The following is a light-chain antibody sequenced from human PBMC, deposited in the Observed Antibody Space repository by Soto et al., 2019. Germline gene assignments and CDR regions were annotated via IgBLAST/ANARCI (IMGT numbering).Light chain of an antibody. Sequence: DIQMAQSPSSLSASIGDRVTITCRASQGISEYLAWYQQSPGNAPNLLIYGASILQSGVPSRFSGSGSGTHFTLTISSLQPEDVATYYCHSYNSIPRTFGQGTTGEIK. CDR1: QGISEY. J-gene: IGKJ1*01. CDR2: GAS. V-gene: IGKV1-27*01. CDR3: HSYNSIPRT.